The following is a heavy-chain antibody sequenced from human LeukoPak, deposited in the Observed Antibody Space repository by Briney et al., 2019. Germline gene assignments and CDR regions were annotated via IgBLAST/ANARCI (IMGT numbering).Heavy chain of an antibody. J-gene: IGHJ4*02. V-gene: IGHV3-7*01. D-gene: IGHD5-18*01. CDR1: RFTFSSYT. CDR3: ASRGIVGRYTYGWDY. Sequence: GGSLRLSCAASRFTFSSYTMTWVRQTPGKGLEWVANINQDGSEKYYVDSVKGRFTISRDNAKNSLYLQMNSLRAEDTAVYYCASRGIVGRYTYGWDYWGQGTLVTVSS. CDR2: INQDGSEK.